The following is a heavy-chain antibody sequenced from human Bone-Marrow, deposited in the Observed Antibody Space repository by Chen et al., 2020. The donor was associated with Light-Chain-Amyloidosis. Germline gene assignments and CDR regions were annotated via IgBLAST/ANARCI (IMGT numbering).Heavy chain of an antibody. V-gene: IGHV4-39*01. D-gene: IGHD6-13*01. CDR1: GGSISSSSYY. Sequence: QLQLQESGPGLVKPSETLSLTCTVSGGSISSSSYYWGWIRQPPGKGLEWIGSIYYSGSTYYNPSLKSRVTISVDTSKNQFSLKLSSVTAADTAVYYCARQGIAAAGISAFDIWGQGTMVTVSS. CDR2: IYYSGST. CDR3: ARQGIAAAGISAFDI. J-gene: IGHJ3*02.